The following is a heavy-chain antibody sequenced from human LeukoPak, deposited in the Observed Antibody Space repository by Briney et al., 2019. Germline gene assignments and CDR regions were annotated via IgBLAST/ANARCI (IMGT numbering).Heavy chain of an antibody. D-gene: IGHD3-22*01. Sequence: SGTLSLTCAVSGGSISSSNWWSWVRQPPGEGLEWIGEIYHSGSTNYNPSLKSRVTISVDKSKNHFSLKLSSVTAADTAVYYCARRVHYYDTSGYSYYFDYWGQGTLVTVSS. CDR2: IYHSGST. CDR1: GGSISSSNW. J-gene: IGHJ4*02. CDR3: ARRVHYYDTSGYSYYFDY. V-gene: IGHV4-4*02.